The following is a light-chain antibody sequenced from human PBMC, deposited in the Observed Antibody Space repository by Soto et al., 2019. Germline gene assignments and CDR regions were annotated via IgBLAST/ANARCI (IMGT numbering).Light chain of an antibody. J-gene: IGKJ3*01. CDR2: NAA. CDR3: QQYYKWPPFT. Sequence: EIVMTQSPATLSVSPGGRATLSCRASQHMDTSLAWYQQRPGQAPRLLLYNAATRATGIPARFSGRGSGTEFTLTISSLQSEDFALYYCQQYYKWPPFTFGPGTKVDV. CDR1: QHMDTS. V-gene: IGKV3-15*01.